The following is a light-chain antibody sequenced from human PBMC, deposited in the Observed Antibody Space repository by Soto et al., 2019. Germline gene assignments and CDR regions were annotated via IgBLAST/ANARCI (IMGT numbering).Light chain of an antibody. CDR1: QSVSSY. CDR2: DAS. V-gene: IGKV3-11*01. Sequence: EIVLTQSPATLSLSPGERATLSCRASQSVSSYLAWYQQKPGQAPRLLIYDASNRATGIPARFSGNGSGTDFTLTISSLEPEDFAVYYCQQRSNWPRTFGQGTKVDI. J-gene: IGKJ1*01. CDR3: QQRSNWPRT.